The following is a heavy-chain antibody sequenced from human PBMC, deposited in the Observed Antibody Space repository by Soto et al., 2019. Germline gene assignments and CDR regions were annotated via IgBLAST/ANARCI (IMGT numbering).Heavy chain of an antibody. CDR2: IIPIFGTA. V-gene: IGHV1-69*13. D-gene: IGHD6-13*01. Sequence: SVKVSCKASGGTFSSYAISWVRQAPGQGLEWMGGIIPIFGTANYAQKFQGRVTITADESTSTAYMELSRLRSEDTAVYYCARGDSSSWYPYYFDYWGQGTLVTVSS. CDR3: ARGDSSSWYPYYFDY. J-gene: IGHJ4*02. CDR1: GGTFSSYA.